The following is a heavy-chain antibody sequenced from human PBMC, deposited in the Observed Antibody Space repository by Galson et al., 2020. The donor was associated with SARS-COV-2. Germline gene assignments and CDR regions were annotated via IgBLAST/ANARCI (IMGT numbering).Heavy chain of an antibody. J-gene: IGHJ4*02. CDR1: GFTFSSYA. CDR2: ISGSGGST. V-gene: IGHV3-23*01. CDR3: AKEPEGSHSSGWSPGAFDY. D-gene: IGHD6-19*01. Sequence: GGSLRLSCAASGFTFSSYAMSWVRQAPGKGLEWVSAISGSGGSTYYADSVKGRFTISRDNSKNTLYLQMNSLRAEDTAVYYCAKEPEGSHSSGWSPGAFDYWGQGTLVTVSS.